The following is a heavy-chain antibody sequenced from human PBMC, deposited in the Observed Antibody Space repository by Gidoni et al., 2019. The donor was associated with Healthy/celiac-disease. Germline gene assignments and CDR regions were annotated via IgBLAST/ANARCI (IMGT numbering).Heavy chain of an antibody. CDR3: ARGRGYYGSGSYYIGRFDP. J-gene: IGHJ5*02. CDR1: GFTFSSYG. Sequence: QVQLVESGGGVVQPGRSLRLSCAASGFTFSSYGMHWVSKAPGKGLEWVAVIWYDGSNKYYADSVKGRFTISRDNSKNTLYLQMNSLRAEDTAVYYCARGRGYYGSGSYYIGRFDPWGQGTLVTVSS. V-gene: IGHV3-33*08. D-gene: IGHD3-10*01. CDR2: IWYDGSNK.